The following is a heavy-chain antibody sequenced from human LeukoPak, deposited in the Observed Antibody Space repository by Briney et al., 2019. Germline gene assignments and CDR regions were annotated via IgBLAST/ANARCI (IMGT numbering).Heavy chain of an antibody. Sequence: SETLSLTCIVSGGSISTSSYYWGWIRQPPGKGLEWIGSIYYNGITYYKPSLKSRATISVDTSKNQFSLKLTSVTAADTAVYYYASSSTVPNWFGPWGQGTLVTVSS. D-gene: IGHD4-11*01. V-gene: IGHV4-39*01. CDR1: GGSISTSSYY. CDR2: IYYNGIT. CDR3: ASSSTVPNWFGP. J-gene: IGHJ5*02.